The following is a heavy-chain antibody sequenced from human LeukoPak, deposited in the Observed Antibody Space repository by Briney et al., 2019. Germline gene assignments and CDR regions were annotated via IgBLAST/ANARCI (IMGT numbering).Heavy chain of an antibody. J-gene: IGHJ4*02. Sequence: SETLSLTCAVYGGSFSGYYWSWIRQPPGKGLEWIGEINHSGSTNYNPSPKSRVTISVDTSKNQFSLKLSSVTAADTAVYYCAVKSLYCSGGSCLDYWGQGTLVTVSS. CDR2: INHSGST. D-gene: IGHD2-15*01. V-gene: IGHV4-34*01. CDR1: GGSFSGYY. CDR3: AVKSLYCSGGSCLDY.